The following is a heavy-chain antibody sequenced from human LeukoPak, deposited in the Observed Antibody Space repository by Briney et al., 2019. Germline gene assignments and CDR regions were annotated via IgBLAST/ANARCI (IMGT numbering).Heavy chain of an antibody. J-gene: IGHJ4*02. CDR3: AKDLGGYSYGYFDY. CDR1: GFTFSDYA. V-gene: IGHV3-64*01. CDR2: MSSNGGST. D-gene: IGHD5-18*01. Sequence: GGSLRLSCAASGFTFSDYAMHWVRQAPGKGLEDVSAMSSNGGSTYYANSVKGRFTISRDNSKNTLYLQMNSLRAEDTAVYYCAKDLGGYSYGYFDYWGQGTLVTVSS.